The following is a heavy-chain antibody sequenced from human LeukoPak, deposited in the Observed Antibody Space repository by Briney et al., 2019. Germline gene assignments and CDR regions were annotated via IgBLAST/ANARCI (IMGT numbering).Heavy chain of an antibody. CDR3: ARGDRLGYCTNGVCYPTDY. Sequence: GRSLRLPCAASGFSFSIYSMNWVRQDRGKGRAWVSSISGSSSYTYYADSVKGRFTISRDNGKNSLYLQMNSLRAEDTAVYYCARGDRLGYCTNGVCYPTDYWGQGTLVTVSS. J-gene: IGHJ4*02. V-gene: IGHV3-21*01. CDR1: GFSFSIYS. D-gene: IGHD2-8*01. CDR2: ISGSSSYT.